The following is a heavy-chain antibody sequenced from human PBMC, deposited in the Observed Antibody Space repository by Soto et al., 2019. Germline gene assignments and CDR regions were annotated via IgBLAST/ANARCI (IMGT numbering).Heavy chain of an antibody. J-gene: IGHJ5*02. CDR2: IIPIFGTA. CDR3: VTSKKNTNWFDP. CDR1: GGTFSSYA. V-gene: IGHV1-69*13. Sequence: SVKVSCKASGGTFSSYAISWVRQAPGQGLEWMGGIIPIFGTANYAQKFQGRVTITADESTSTAYMELSSLRSEDTAVYYCVTSKKNTNWFDPWGQGTLVTVSS.